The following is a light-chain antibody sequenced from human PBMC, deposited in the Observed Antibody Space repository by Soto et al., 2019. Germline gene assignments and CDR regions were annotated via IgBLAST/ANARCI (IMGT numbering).Light chain of an antibody. CDR1: QGISRS. J-gene: IGKJ5*01. V-gene: IGKV1-12*01. CDR3: QQADTFTIT. CDR2: AAS. Sequence: DIRMTQSPSSVSASVGDRVTISCQASQGISRSLAWYQQKPGKAPKLLIYAASSLQSGVPSRFSGSGFGTDFTLTISSLQNEDSAIYYCQQADTFTITFGQGTRLEIK.